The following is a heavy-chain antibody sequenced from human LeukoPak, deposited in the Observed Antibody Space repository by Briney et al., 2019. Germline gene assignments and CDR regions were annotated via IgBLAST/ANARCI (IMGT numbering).Heavy chain of an antibody. CDR2: MHYTGIT. CDR1: GSSISSYY. J-gene: IGHJ4*02. CDR3: ARAQNYGDYDY. Sequence: SETLSLTCTISGSSISSYYWSWIRQPPGKGLEWIGYMHYTGITNYNPSLNSQLSISIDPSKNQFSLKLRSVTAADTAVYFCARAQNYGDYDYWGQGTLVTVSS. D-gene: IGHD4-17*01. V-gene: IGHV4-59*01.